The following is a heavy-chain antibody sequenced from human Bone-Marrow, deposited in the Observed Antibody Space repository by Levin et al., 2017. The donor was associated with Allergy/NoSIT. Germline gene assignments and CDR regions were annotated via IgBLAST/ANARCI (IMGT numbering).Heavy chain of an antibody. CDR3: ARDLRPGRVWYFDL. CDR2: IWYDGSNK. D-gene: IGHD6-25*01. Sequence: PGGSLRLSCAASGFTFSSYGMHWVRQAPGKGLEWVAVIWYDGSNKYYADSVKGRFTISRDNSKNTLYLQMNSLRAEDTAVYYCARDLRPGRVWYFDLWGRGTLVTVSS. CDR1: GFTFSSYG. J-gene: IGHJ2*01. V-gene: IGHV3-33*01.